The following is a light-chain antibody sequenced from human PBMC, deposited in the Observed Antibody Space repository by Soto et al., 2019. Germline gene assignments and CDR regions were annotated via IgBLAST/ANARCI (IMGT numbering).Light chain of an antibody. CDR2: GAS. J-gene: IGKJ2*03. CDR3: QQYHNWYS. V-gene: IGKV3-15*01. Sequence: EIVMTQSPATLSVSPGETATLSCRASQSVGSNVAWYQQKPDQAPRLLIYGASSRTTGIPVKFNGTGSGTEFTLTIRSLQSEDFAVYYCQQYHNWYSFGQGTKLGIK. CDR1: QSVGSN.